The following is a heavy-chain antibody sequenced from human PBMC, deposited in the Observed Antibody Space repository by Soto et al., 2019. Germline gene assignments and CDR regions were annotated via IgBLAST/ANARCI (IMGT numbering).Heavy chain of an antibody. J-gene: IGHJ3*02. CDR2: IYSGGST. CDR3: ASVGDCSSTSCHNPLAFDI. D-gene: IGHD2-2*02. V-gene: IGHV3-53*01. CDR1: GFTVSSNY. Sequence: RLSCATSGFTVSSNYMSWVRQAPGKGLEWVSVIYSGGSTYYADSVKGRFTISRDNSKNTLYLQMNSLRAEDTAVYYCASVGDCSSTSCHNPLAFDIWGQGTMVTVSS.